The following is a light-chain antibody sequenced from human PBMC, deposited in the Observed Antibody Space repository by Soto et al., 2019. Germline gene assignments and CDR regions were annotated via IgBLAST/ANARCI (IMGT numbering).Light chain of an antibody. V-gene: IGKV3-20*01. Sequence: DIVLTQSPASLSLPPGERVTLSCRASQSVSSSFLAWYQQKPGQAPRLLIYGASRRATGIADRFTGSGSGTDFTLTISRLEPEDFAVYYCQQYDSSLTFGLGTKVEIK. CDR2: GAS. J-gene: IGKJ1*01. CDR1: QSVSSSF. CDR3: QQYDSSLT.